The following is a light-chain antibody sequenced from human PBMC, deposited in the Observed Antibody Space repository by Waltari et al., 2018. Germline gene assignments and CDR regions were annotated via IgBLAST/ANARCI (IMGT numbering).Light chain of an antibody. CDR3: QQAYGFPRT. CDR1: QGISSW. J-gene: IGKJ1*01. V-gene: IGKV1-12*01. CDR2: AAS. Sequence: DIHLTQSPSSVSASIGDRVTITCRARQGISSWLAWYQQRPGKAPNLLIYAASSLQTGVPSRFSGSGSGTDFTLTISSLQPEDFGTYYCQQAYGFPRTFGQGTKVEIK.